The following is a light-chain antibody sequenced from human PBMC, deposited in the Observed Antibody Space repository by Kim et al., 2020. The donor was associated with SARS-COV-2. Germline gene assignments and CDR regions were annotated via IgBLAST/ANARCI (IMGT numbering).Light chain of an antibody. CDR3: QQYANPLIFT. CDR1: QSISSSF. J-gene: IGKJ3*01. V-gene: IGKV3-20*01. CDR2: GAS. Sequence: EIVLTQSPGTLSLSPGERATLSCRASQSISSSFLAWYQQKPGQAPRLLIFGASSRAPGIPDRFSGSGSGTEFTLTISGLEPEDFAVYYCQQYANPLIFTFGPGTKVDIK.